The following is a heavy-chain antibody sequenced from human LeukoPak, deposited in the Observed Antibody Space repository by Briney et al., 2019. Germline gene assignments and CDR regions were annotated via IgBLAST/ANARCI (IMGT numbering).Heavy chain of an antibody. J-gene: IGHJ4*02. Sequence: NPSETLSLTCTVSGGSISSGSYYWSWIRQPAGKGLEWIGRIYTSGSTNYNPSLKSRVTISLDTSKNQFSLKLSSVTAADTAVYYCARDQGSTSAIDYWGQGTLVTVSS. CDR1: GGSISSGSYY. D-gene: IGHD2-2*01. V-gene: IGHV4-61*02. CDR2: IYTSGST. CDR3: ARDQGSTSAIDY.